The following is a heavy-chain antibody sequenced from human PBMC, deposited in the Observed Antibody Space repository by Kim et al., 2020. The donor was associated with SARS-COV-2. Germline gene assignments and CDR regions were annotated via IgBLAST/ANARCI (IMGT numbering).Heavy chain of an antibody. J-gene: IGHJ4*01. CDR1: GFTFSSYE. V-gene: IGHV3-48*03. D-gene: IGHD1-1*01. CDR2: LSTSGSTI. Sequence: GGSLRLSCAGSGFTFSSYEMNWVRQTPGKGPEWVSYLSTSGSTIYYADSVKGRFTVSRDNAKNSLYLFMHSLRAEDTALYYCARSLTTRYRYFDYWGHGTLVTVSS. CDR3: ARSLTTRYRYFDY.